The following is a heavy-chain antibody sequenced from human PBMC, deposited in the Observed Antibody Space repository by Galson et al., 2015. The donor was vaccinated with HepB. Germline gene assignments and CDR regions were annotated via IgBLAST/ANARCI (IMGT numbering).Heavy chain of an antibody. D-gene: IGHD2-15*01. CDR1: GFTFTSYS. CDR3: CSSRRTGPRGRHLDY. J-gene: IGHJ4*02. Sequence: SLRLSCAASGFTFTSYSMHWVRQAPGKGLDWVAVISYDGNIEYYADSVKGRFTISRDNSKDTLYLQMNSLRTEDTAVYYCCSSRRTGPRGRHLDYWGQGTLVTVPS. CDR2: ISYDGNIE. V-gene: IGHV3-30-3*01.